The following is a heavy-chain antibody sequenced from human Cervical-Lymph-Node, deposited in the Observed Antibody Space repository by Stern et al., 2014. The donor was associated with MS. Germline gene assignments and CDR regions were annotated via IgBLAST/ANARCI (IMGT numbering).Heavy chain of an antibody. CDR3: ASRWSGTYYGQNWFDP. CDR1: GGSISSGGHY. Sequence: QVQLVQSGPGLVKPSQTLSLTCTVSGGSISSGGHYWSWIRQHPGKGLEWIGHIYYSGGTFYNPSLKSRVSISLDTSKNQFSLKLSSVTAADTAVYYCASRWSGTYYGQNWFDPWGQGTLVTVSS. D-gene: IGHD1-26*01. J-gene: IGHJ5*02. CDR2: IYYSGGT. V-gene: IGHV4-31*03.